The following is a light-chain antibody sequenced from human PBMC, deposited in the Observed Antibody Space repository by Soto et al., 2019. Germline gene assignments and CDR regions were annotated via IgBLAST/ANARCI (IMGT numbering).Light chain of an antibody. J-gene: IGLJ1*01. V-gene: IGLV2-14*03. CDR1: SSDVGGYNY. CDR2: DVS. Sequence: QSKLTQPASVSGSRGQPITISCTGTSSDVGGYNYVSWYQHHPGKAPKLMIYDVSNRPSGVSKRFSGSKSGNTASLIIPGLQAEDEADYYCSSYTSSSTLSTYFFGTGTKVTVL. CDR3: SSYTSSSTLSTYF.